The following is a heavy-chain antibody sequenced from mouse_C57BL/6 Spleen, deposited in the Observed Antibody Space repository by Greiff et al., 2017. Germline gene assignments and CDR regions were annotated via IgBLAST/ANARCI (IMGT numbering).Heavy chain of an antibody. D-gene: IGHD2-1*01. CDR3: ARRRYGNYGYFDV. CDR2: ISNGGGST. V-gene: IGHV5-12*01. J-gene: IGHJ1*03. CDR1: GFTFSDYY. Sequence: EVKLMESGGGLVQPGGSLKLSCAASGFTFSDYYMYWVRQTPEKRLEWVAYISNGGGSTYYPDTVKGRFTISRDNAKNTLYLQMSRLKSEDTAMYYCARRRYGNYGYFDVWGTGTTVTVSS.